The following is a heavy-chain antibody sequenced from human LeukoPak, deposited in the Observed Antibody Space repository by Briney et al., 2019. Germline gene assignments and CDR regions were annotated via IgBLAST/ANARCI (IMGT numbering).Heavy chain of an antibody. Sequence: GESLKISCKGSGYSFTSYWIGWVRQMPGKGVEWMGILYPGYSDTRYSPSFQGQVTISADKSISTAYLQWSSLKASDTAMYYCARGSRRDGYNFDYWGQGTLVTVSS. V-gene: IGHV5-51*01. CDR1: GYSFTSYW. CDR2: LYPGYSDT. D-gene: IGHD5-24*01. CDR3: ARGSRRDGYNFDY. J-gene: IGHJ4*02.